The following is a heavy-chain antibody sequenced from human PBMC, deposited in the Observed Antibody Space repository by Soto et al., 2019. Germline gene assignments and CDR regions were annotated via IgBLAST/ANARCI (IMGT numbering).Heavy chain of an antibody. D-gene: IGHD6-13*01. Sequence: LSLTCTVSGGSISSYYWSWIRQPPGKGLEWIGYIYYSGSTNYNPSLKSRVTISVDTSKNQFSLKLSSVTAADTAVYYCARDRIAAAGTGVYYYYGMDVWGQGTTVTVSS. CDR2: IYYSGST. CDR1: GGSISSYY. J-gene: IGHJ6*02. V-gene: IGHV4-59*01. CDR3: ARDRIAAAGTGVYYYYGMDV.